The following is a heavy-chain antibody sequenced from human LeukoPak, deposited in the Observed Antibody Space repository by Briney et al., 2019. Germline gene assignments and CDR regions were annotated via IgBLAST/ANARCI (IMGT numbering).Heavy chain of an antibody. CDR3: ARDRGCGYSGYDYSSSFDY. CDR2: ISSSSSYI. V-gene: IGHV3-21*01. CDR1: GFTFSSYS. J-gene: IGHJ4*02. Sequence: PGGSLRLSCAASGFTFSSYSMNWVRQAPGKGLEWVSSISSSSSYIYYADSVEGRFTISRDNAKNSLYLQMNSLRAEDTAVYYCARDRGCGYSGYDYSSSFDYWGQGTLVTVSS. D-gene: IGHD5-12*01.